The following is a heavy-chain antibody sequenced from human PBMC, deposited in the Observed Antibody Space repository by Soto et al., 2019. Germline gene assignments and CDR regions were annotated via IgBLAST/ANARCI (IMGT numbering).Heavy chain of an antibody. Sequence: GGSLRLSCAASGFTVSSNYMSWVRQAPGKGLEWVSVIYSGGSTYYADSVKGRFTISRDNSKNTLYLQMNSLRAEDTAVYYCARSGSGFYGMDVWGQGTTVTVSS. CDR1: GFTVSSNY. CDR3: ARSGSGFYGMDV. V-gene: IGHV3-53*01. J-gene: IGHJ6*02. CDR2: IYSGGST.